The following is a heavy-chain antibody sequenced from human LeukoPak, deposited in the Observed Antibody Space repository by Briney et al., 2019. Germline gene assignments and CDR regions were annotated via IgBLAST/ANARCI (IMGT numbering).Heavy chain of an antibody. CDR2: VSYSGST. Sequence: SETLSLTCTVSGGSISGSSYYWGWIRQPPGKGLEWIGSVSYSGSTYYNPSLKSRVTISLDTSKNQFSLKLNSVTAADTAVYYCARAARYCSSSRCFSNWFDPWGQETLVTVSS. J-gene: IGHJ5*02. V-gene: IGHV4-39*07. D-gene: IGHD2-2*01. CDR1: GGSISGSSYY. CDR3: ARAARYCSSSRCFSNWFDP.